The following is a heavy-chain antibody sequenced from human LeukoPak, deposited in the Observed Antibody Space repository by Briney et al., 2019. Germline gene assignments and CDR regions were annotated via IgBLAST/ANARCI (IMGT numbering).Heavy chain of an antibody. CDR1: GYTFTGYY. Sequence: ASVWVSCRASGYTFTGYYMYWVRQAPGQGLEWMGWINPNSGGTNYAQGVQGRVTMTRDTSISTAYMELSSLRSDDTAVYYCARREGYYVTTGYYSTFDYWGQGTLVTVSS. CDR2: INPNSGGT. CDR3: ARREGYYVTTGYYSTFDY. D-gene: IGHD3-22*01. V-gene: IGHV1-2*02. J-gene: IGHJ4*02.